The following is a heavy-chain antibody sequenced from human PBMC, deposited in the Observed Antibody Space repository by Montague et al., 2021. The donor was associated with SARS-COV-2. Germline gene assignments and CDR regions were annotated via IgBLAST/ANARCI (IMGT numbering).Heavy chain of an antibody. CDR1: GGPFGGYY. CDR3: ARGQVTVFAILIAFPAAGAIDV. CDR2: VHDSGNA. J-gene: IGHJ3*01. D-gene: IGHD3-16*02. Sequence: SETLSLTCAVYGGPFGGYYWSWIRQTPGKGLEWIGEVHDSGNANFNPSLKSRANISVDKSKNQISLKLTSVTAADTATYYCARGQVTVFAILIAFPAAGAIDVWGQGTTVTVS. V-gene: IGHV4-34*01.